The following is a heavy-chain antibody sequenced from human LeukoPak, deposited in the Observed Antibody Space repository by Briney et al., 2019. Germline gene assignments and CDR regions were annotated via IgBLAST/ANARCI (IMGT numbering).Heavy chain of an antibody. CDR2: IYTSGST. D-gene: IGHD4-17*01. CDR3: ASEASTVPYYYYYMDV. J-gene: IGHJ6*03. Sequence: SETLSLTCTVSGGSISSYYWSWIRQPAGKGLEWIGRIYTSGSTNYNPSLKSRVTMSVDTSKNQFSLKLSSVTAADTAVYYCASEASTVPYYYYYMDVWGKGTTVTVSS. V-gene: IGHV4-4*07. CDR1: GGSISSYY.